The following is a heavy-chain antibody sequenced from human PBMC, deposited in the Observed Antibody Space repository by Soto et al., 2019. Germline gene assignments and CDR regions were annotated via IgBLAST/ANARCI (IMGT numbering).Heavy chain of an antibody. D-gene: IGHD4-4*01. CDR1: GYTFTGYY. V-gene: IGHV1-2*02. CDR2: INPNSGGT. CDR3: ARATLVAVTDSFDY. J-gene: IGHJ4*02. Sequence: ASVKVSCKASGYTFTGYYMHWVRQAPGQGLEWMGWINPNSGGTNYAQKFQGRVTMIRDTSISTAYVELSRLRSDDTAVYYCARATLVAVTDSFDYWGQGTLVTVSS.